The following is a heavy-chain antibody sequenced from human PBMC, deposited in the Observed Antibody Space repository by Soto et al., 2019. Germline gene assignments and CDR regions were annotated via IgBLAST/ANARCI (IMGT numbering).Heavy chain of an antibody. J-gene: IGHJ6*02. CDR1: GYSFTSYW. CDR3: ARLATVRGVQTYGMDV. CDR2: SDPSDSYP. V-gene: IGHV5-10-1*01. Sequence: EVQLVPSGAEVKKPGESLRISCKGSGYSFTSYWISWVRQMPGKGLKWMGRSDPSDSYPNYSPSFQGHVTISADKSISTAYLQWSSLKASDTAMHYSARLATVRGVQTYGMDVWGQGTTVTVSS. D-gene: IGHD3-10*01.